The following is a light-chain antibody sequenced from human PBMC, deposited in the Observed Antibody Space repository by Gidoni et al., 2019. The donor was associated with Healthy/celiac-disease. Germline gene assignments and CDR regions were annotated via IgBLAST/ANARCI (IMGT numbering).Light chain of an antibody. CDR1: QSVSSY. J-gene: IGKJ4*01. Sequence: EIVLTQSPATLSLSPGARATLSCRASQSVSSYIAWYQQKPGQAPRLLIYDASNRATGIPARFSGSGSETDFTLTISSLEPEDFAVYYCQQRSNWPFLTFGGGTKVEIK. CDR3: QQRSNWPFLT. CDR2: DAS. V-gene: IGKV3-11*01.